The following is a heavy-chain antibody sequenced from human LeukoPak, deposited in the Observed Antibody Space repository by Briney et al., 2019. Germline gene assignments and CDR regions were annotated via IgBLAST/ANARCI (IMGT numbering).Heavy chain of an antibody. CDR1: GGSFSGYY. CDR2: INHSGST. V-gene: IGHV4-34*01. D-gene: IGHD3-22*01. CDR3: ATLGYYDSSGYSALDAFDI. Sequence: SETLSLTCAVYGGSFSGYYWSWIRQPPGKGLEWIGEINHSGSTNYNPSLKSRVTISVDTSKDQFSLKLSSVTAADTAVYYCATLGYYDSSGYSALDAFDIWGQGTMVTVSS. J-gene: IGHJ3*02.